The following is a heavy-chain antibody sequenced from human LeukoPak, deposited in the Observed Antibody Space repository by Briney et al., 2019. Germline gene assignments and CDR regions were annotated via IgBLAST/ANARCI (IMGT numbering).Heavy chain of an antibody. V-gene: IGHV1-46*01. Sequence: ASVKVSCKASGYTFTSYYMHWVRQAPGQGLEWMGIINPSGGSTSYAQKFQGRVTMTRDTSTSTVYMELSSLRSEDTAVYYCVRGAPIVVVVPAAIGYWGQGTLVTVSS. D-gene: IGHD2-2*02. CDR3: VRGAPIVVVVPAAIGY. J-gene: IGHJ4*02. CDR1: GYTFTSYY. CDR2: INPSGGST.